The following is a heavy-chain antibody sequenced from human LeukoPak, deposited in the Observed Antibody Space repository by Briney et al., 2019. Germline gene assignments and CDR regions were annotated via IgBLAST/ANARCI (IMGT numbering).Heavy chain of an antibody. CDR2: IYHSGST. V-gene: IGHV4-38-2*02. Sequence: SETLSLTCAVSGYSISNGYYWGWIRQPPGKGLEWIGSIYHSGSTYYNPSLKSRVTISVDTSKNQFSLKLSSVTAADTAVYYCARDGYYYGSGSYYNNWFDPWGQGTLVTVSS. J-gene: IGHJ5*02. CDR1: GYSISNGYY. CDR3: ARDGYYYGSGSYYNNWFDP. D-gene: IGHD3-10*01.